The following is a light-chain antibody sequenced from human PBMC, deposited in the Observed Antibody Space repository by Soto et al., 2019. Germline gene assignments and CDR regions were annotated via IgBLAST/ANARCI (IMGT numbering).Light chain of an antibody. Sequence: ELVMTPSPATVSVSTGESVTLXXRARQNIRSNLSWYQQKFGQAPRLXXYGASTRATGSPARFSGSGSGTEFTLTISSLQSEDFAVYYCQQYNNWPPITFGQGTRLDIK. CDR3: QQYNNWPPIT. J-gene: IGKJ5*01. CDR1: QNIRSN. CDR2: GAS. V-gene: IGKV3D-15*01.